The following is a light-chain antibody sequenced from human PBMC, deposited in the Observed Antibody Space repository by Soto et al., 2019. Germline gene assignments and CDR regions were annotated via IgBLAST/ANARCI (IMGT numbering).Light chain of an antibody. CDR1: QNVAGD. J-gene: IGKJ1*01. CDR3: QEYNGRSS. Sequence: RVTTQSPATLSVSPGERATLSCRASQNVAGDLAWYQQKPGQAPRLLIYRTSTRATGIPARFSGSGSGTEFTLIISSLQYEDFAVYYCQEYNGRSSFGQGTKVEIK. V-gene: IGKV3-15*01. CDR2: RTS.